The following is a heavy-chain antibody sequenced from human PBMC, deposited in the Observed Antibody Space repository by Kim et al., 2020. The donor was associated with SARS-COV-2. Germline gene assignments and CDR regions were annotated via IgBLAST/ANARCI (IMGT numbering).Heavy chain of an antibody. J-gene: IGHJ4*02. CDR2: ISYDGSYK. CDR3: ASGGYCSGGTCHPGFDY. Sequence: GGSLRLSCAASGFTFSSYGMHWVRQAPGKGLEWVATISYDGSYKYFADSVKGRLTISRDNSKNTLYLQMNSLRPEDTAVYYCASGGYCSGGTCHPGFDYWGQGTLVTVSS. D-gene: IGHD2-15*01. V-gene: IGHV3-30*03. CDR1: GFTFSSYG.